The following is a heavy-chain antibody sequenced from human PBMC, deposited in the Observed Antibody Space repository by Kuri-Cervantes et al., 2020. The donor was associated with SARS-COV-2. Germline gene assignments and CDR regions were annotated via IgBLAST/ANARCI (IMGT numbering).Heavy chain of an antibody. D-gene: IGHD3-22*01. CDR2: INPNSGGT. V-gene: IGHV1-2*04. Sequence: ASVKVSCKASGYTFTGYYMHWVRQAPGQGLEWMGWINPNSGGTNYGQEFQGWVTMTRDMSISTVYMELSRLRSDDTAVYYCARSTHFRRLVVISQGGAFDIWGQGTMVTVSS. CDR1: GYTFTGYY. CDR3: ARSTHFRRLVVISQGGAFDI. J-gene: IGHJ3*02.